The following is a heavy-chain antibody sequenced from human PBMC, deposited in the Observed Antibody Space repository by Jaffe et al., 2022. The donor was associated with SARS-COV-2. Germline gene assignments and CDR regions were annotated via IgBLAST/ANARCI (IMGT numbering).Heavy chain of an antibody. CDR1: GFTFSSYG. J-gene: IGHJ6*02. CDR2: IWYDGSNK. CDR3: ARGLCTNGVCHYYYYGMDV. Sequence: QVQLVESGGGVVQPGRSLRLSCAASGFTFSSYGMHWVRQAPGKGLEWVAVIWYDGSNKYYADSVKGRFTISRDNSKNTLYLQMNSLRAEDTAVYYCARGLCTNGVCHYYYYGMDVWGQGTTVTVSS. V-gene: IGHV3-33*01. D-gene: IGHD2-8*01.